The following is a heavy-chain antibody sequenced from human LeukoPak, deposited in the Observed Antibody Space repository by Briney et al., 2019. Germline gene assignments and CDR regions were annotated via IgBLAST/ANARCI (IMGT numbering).Heavy chain of an antibody. J-gene: IGHJ4*02. CDR2: IRSKAYGGTT. Sequence: GGSLRLSCTASGFTFGDYAMSWVRQAPGKGLEWVGFIRSKAYGGTTEYAASVKGRFTISRDDSKSIAYLQMNSLKTEDTAVYYCTRENYDFWSGHDYWGQGALVTVSS. CDR1: GFTFGDYA. V-gene: IGHV3-49*04. CDR3: TRENYDFWSGHDY. D-gene: IGHD3-3*01.